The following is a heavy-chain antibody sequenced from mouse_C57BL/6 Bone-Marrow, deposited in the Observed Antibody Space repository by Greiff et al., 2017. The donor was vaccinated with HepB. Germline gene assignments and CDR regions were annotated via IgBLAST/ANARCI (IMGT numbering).Heavy chain of an antibody. Sequence: QVQLQQPGAELVKPGASVKLSCKASGYTFTSYWMQWVKQRPGQGLEWIGEIDPSDSYTNYNQKFKGKATLTVDTSSSTAYMQLSSLTSEDSAVYYCARFPRGYFDVWGTGTTVTVS. J-gene: IGHJ1*03. CDR2: IDPSDSYT. CDR1: GYTFTSYW. CDR3: ARFPRGYFDV. V-gene: IGHV1-50*01.